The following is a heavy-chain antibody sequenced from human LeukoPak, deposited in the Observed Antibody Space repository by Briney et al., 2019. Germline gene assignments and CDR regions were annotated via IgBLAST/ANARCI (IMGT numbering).Heavy chain of an antibody. CDR1: GGSISSSSYY. Sequence: SETLSLTCTVSGGSISSSSYYWGWIRQRPGKGLEWIVSSYDSGSTYYNPSRKRRVTISVDTSKNQFSLKLSSVTAADTALYCCAIDGRGGIRAAGIGWGQGTPVTVSS. V-gene: IGHV4-39*01. J-gene: IGHJ4*02. CDR2: SYDSGST. D-gene: IGHD1-14*01. CDR3: AIDGRGGIRAAGIG.